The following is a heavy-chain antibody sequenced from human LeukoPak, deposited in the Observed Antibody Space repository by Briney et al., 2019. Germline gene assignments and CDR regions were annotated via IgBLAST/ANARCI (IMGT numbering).Heavy chain of an antibody. J-gene: IGHJ5*02. CDR3: ARHEDYYDSSGYRNWFDP. Sequence: SETLSLTCTVSGGSISSYYWSWIRQPPGKGLEWIGYIYYSGSTNYNPSLKSRVTISVDTSKNQFSLKLSSVTAADTAVYYCARHEDYYDSSGYRNWFDPWGQGTLATVSS. CDR1: GGSISSYY. D-gene: IGHD3-22*01. CDR2: IYYSGST. V-gene: IGHV4-59*08.